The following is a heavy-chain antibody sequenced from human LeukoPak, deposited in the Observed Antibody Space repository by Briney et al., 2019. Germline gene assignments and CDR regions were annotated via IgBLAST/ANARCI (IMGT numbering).Heavy chain of an antibody. CDR2: ISAYNGNT. J-gene: IGHJ4*02. V-gene: IGHV1-18*01. D-gene: IGHD6-19*01. CDR1: GYTFTSYG. Sequence: ASVKVSCKASGYTFTSYGISWVRQAPGQGLEWMGWISAYNGNTNYAQKLQGRVTMTTDTSTSTAYMELRSLRSDDTAVYYCARDPMGGLEDSSGSFDYWGQGTLVTASS. CDR3: ARDPMGGLEDSSGSFDY.